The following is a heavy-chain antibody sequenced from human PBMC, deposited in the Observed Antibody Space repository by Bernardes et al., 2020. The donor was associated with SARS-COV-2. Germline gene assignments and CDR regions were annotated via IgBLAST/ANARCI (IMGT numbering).Heavy chain of an antibody. V-gene: IGHV4-34*01. D-gene: IGHD2-15*01. Sequence: LSLTCAVYGGSFSGYYWSWIRQPPGKGLEWIGEINHRGSTNYNPSLKSRVTISVDTSKNQFSLKLSSVTAADTAVYYCARGRGFGHGPVGFWGRGTLVTVSS. CDR3: ARGRGFGHGPVGF. CDR1: GGSFSGYY. CDR2: INHRGST. J-gene: IGHJ2*01.